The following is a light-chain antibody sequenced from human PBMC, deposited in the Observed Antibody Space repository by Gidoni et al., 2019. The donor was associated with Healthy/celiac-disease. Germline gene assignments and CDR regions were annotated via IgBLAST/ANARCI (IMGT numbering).Light chain of an antibody. CDR2: GAS. CDR1: QSVSSSY. Sequence: EIVLTQSPVTLSLSPGERATLSCRASQSVSSSYLAWYQQKPGQAPRLLIYGASSRATGIPDRFSGSGSGTDFTLTISRLEPEDIAVYYCQQYGSSPGTFGQGTKVEIK. CDR3: QQYGSSPGT. V-gene: IGKV3-20*01. J-gene: IGKJ1*01.